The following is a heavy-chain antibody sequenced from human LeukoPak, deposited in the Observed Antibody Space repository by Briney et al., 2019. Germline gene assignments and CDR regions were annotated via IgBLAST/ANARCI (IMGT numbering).Heavy chain of an antibody. J-gene: IGHJ5*02. CDR1: GGSIGSYY. V-gene: IGHV4-4*07. Sequence: SETLSLTCTVSGGSIGSYYWSWIRQPAGKGLEWIGRIYTSGSTNYNPSLKSRVAMSVDTSKNQFSLKLSSVTAADTAVYYCARDGPPGSGWYWFDPWGQGTLVTVSS. CDR2: IYTSGST. CDR3: ARDGPPGSGWYWFDP. D-gene: IGHD6-19*01.